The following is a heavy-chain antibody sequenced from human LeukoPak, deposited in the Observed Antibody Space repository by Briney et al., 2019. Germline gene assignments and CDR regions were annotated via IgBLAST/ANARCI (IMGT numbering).Heavy chain of an antibody. CDR2: INTDGSST. Sequence: PGGSLRLSCAASGFTFSSYWMHWVRQAPGKGLVWVSRINTDGSSTSYADSVKGRFTISRDNAKNTLYLQMNSLRAEDTAVYYCARGAHPTNYYYYYMDVWGKGTTVTVSS. CDR3: ARGAHPTNYYYYYMDV. CDR1: GFTFSSYW. V-gene: IGHV3-74*01. J-gene: IGHJ6*03.